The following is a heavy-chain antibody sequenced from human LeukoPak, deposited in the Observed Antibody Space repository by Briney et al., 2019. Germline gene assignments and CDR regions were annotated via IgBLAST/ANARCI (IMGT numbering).Heavy chain of an antibody. Sequence: GGSLRLSCAASGFTFSSYGMHWVRQAPGRGLEWVAFIRYDGSDKFYADSVKGRFTISRDNSKNTLYLQMNSLRPEDTAVYYCARVIEEGVTGDAFDIWGQGTMVTVSS. CDR1: GFTFSSYG. CDR3: ARVIEEGVTGDAFDI. CDR2: IRYDGSDK. V-gene: IGHV3-30*02. D-gene: IGHD2-21*02. J-gene: IGHJ3*02.